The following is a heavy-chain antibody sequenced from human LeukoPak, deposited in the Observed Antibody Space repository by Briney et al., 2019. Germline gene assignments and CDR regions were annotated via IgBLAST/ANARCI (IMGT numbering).Heavy chain of an antibody. Sequence: SETLSLTCTVSGGSISSYYWSWIRQPAGKGLEWIGRIHTSGSTNYSPSLKSPVTISVDTSKNQFSLKLSSVTAADTAVYYCASSSWLRDANFDSWGQGTLVTVSS. CDR1: GGSISSYY. CDR2: IHTSGST. J-gene: IGHJ4*02. D-gene: IGHD2-2*01. CDR3: ASSSWLRDANFDS. V-gene: IGHV4-4*07.